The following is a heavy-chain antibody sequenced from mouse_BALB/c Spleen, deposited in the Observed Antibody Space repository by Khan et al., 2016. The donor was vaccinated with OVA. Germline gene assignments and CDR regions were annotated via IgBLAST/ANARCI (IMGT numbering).Heavy chain of an antibody. CDR1: GYTFTSYW. CDR3: ARGGNYFDY. Sequence: VELVESGAELARPGASVKLSCKASGYTFTSYWMQWVKQRPGQGLEWIGAIYPGDGDTRYTQKFKGKATLTADKSSSTAYVQLSSLASEDSAVYYCARGGNYFDYWGQGTTLTVSS. J-gene: IGHJ2*01. CDR2: IYPGDGDT. V-gene: IGHV1-87*01.